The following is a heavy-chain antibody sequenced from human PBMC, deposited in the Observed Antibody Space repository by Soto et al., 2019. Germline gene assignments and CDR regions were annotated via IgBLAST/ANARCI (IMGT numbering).Heavy chain of an antibody. CDR3: ARDNPTITTNYLYHYYGMDV. Sequence: QVKLVQSGPEVKKPGSSVKVSCTASGHTFSTFGINWVRQAPGQGLEWMGGIIPIFGTSNYAQKFQGRVTITADESSNTAYMELSSLTSDDTAVYYCARDNPTITTNYLYHYYGMDVWGQGTTVTVSS. V-gene: IGHV1-69*01. CDR1: GHTFSTFG. J-gene: IGHJ6*02. D-gene: IGHD4-4*01. CDR2: IIPIFGTS.